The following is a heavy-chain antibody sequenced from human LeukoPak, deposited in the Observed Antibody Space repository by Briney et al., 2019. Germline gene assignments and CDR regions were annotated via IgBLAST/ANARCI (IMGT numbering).Heavy chain of an antibody. J-gene: IGHJ4*02. V-gene: IGHV3-66*02. Sequence: PGGSLRLSCAASGFTVSSNYMSWVRQAPGKGLEWVSVIYSGGSTYYADSVKGRFTISRDNSKNTLYLQMNSLRAEDTAVYYCARDREYDFWSGYFYSWGQGTLVTVSS. CDR1: GFTVSSNY. D-gene: IGHD3-3*01. CDR2: IYSGGST. CDR3: ARDREYDFWSGYFYS.